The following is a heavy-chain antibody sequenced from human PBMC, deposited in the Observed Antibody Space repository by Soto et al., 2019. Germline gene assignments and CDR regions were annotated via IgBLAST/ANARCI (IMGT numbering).Heavy chain of an antibody. CDR1: GFTFSSYA. D-gene: IGHD2-2*01. V-gene: IGHV3-23*01. CDR3: AKSVGSTSCYRPADY. CDR2: ISGSGVST. J-gene: IGHJ4*02. Sequence: EGSLRLPCAASGFTFSSYAMSWVRQAPGMGLEWVSAISGSGVSTYYADSVKGRITISRDNSKTTLYLQMISLRAEDTAVYYCAKSVGSTSCYRPADYWGQGTLGTVSS.